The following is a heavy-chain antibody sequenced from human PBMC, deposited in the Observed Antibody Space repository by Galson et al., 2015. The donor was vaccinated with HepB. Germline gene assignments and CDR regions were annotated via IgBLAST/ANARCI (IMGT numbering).Heavy chain of an antibody. V-gene: IGHV1-8*01. J-gene: IGHJ4*02. D-gene: IGHD4-11*01. Sequence: PVEVYCKAHGYDFLNSDSNWAPQANGQGLEWMGWVKPNGGDTGYAQKFQGRVTMATDTSTDTAYMELTSLTSADTAVYYCAGAALTPTEFWGQGTPVIVSS. CDR2: VKPNGGDT. CDR1: GYDFLNSD. CDR3: AGAALTPTEF.